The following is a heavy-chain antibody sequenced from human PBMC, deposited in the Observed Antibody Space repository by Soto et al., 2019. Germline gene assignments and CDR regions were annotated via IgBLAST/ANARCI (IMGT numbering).Heavy chain of an antibody. Sequence: QVQLVQSGAEVKKPGSSVKVSCKTSGGTFSTSAISWVRQAPGQGLEWVGGIMPVFPTPDYAQNFQGRVTITADDSTTTAYLELTXXRADDTAVYYCARDKDRLQLGGNYYYILDVWGQGTAITVSS. D-gene: IGHD1-1*01. V-gene: IGHV1-69*12. CDR3: ARDKDRLQLGGNYYYILDV. CDR1: GGTFSTSA. CDR2: IMPVFPTP. J-gene: IGHJ6*02.